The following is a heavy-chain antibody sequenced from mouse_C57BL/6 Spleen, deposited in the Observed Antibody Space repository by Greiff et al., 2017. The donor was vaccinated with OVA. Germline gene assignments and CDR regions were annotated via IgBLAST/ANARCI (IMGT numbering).Heavy chain of an antibody. CDR3: ARTDDSSYWYFDV. CDR1: GYAFSSSW. Sequence: VQLQQSGPELVKPGASVKISCKASGYAFSSSWMNWVKQRPGKGLEWIGLIYPGDGDTNYNGKFMGRATLTADKSSSTAYMQLSSLTSEDSAVYFCARTDDSSYWYFDVWGTGTTVTVSS. D-gene: IGHD1-1*01. CDR2: IYPGDGDT. V-gene: IGHV1-82*01. J-gene: IGHJ1*03.